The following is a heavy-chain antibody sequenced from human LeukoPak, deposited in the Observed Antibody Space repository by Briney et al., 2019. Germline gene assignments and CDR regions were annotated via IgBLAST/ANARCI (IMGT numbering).Heavy chain of an antibody. J-gene: IGHJ6*03. V-gene: IGHV4-4*02. CDR3: ARVGSSLRNYYYYYMDV. CDR2: IYHSGST. Sequence: SATLSLTCAVSGGSISSSNWWSWVRQPPGKGLEWIGEIYHSGSTNYNPSLKSRVTISVDKSKNQFSLKLSSVTAADTAVYYCARVGSSLRNYYYYYMDVWGKGTTVTVSS. D-gene: IGHD6-13*01. CDR1: GGSISSSNW.